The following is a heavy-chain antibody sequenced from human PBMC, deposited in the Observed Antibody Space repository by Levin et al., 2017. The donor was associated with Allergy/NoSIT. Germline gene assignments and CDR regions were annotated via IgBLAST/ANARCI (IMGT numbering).Heavy chain of an antibody. V-gene: IGHV3-53*01. CDR1: GFSVSTNY. Sequence: GGSLRLSCAASGFSVSTNYMNWIRQAPGKGLEWVSVIYSDGRTIYADSVKGRVTISRDNLKNTLYLQMNSLGVEDTAVYYCARDQFLHCSASGGWFDPWGQGTLVTVSS. CDR3: ARDQFLHCSASGGWFDP. J-gene: IGHJ5*02. D-gene: IGHD3-10*01. CDR2: IYSDGRT.